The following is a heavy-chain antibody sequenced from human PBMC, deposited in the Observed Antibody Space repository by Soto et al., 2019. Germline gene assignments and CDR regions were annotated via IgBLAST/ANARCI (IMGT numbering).Heavy chain of an antibody. CDR1: GGAIISYY. CDR2: IYTSGST. J-gene: IGHJ4*02. V-gene: IGHV4-4*07. D-gene: IGHD3-10*01. Sequence: RSETLSLACTVSGGAIISYYWSWIRQPSGKGLEWIGRIYTSGSTNYNPSLKSRVTMSVDTSKNQFSLKLSSVTAADTAVYYCARDLKFGQADYWGQGTQVTVSS. CDR3: ARDLKFGQADY.